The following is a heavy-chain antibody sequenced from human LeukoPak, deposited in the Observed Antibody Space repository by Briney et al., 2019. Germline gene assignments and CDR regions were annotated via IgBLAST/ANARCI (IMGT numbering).Heavy chain of an antibody. CDR1: SYTFTSYG. CDR2: ISAYNGST. CDR3: ARDSHYYDRSGYPDY. Sequence: ASVKVSCKASSYTFTSYGISWVRQAPGQGLEWMGWISAYNGSTNYGQKFQGRVTMTTDTSTNTAYMELRSLRSDDTAVYYCARDSHYYDRSGYPDYWGQGTLVTVSS. J-gene: IGHJ4*02. V-gene: IGHV1-18*01. D-gene: IGHD3-22*01.